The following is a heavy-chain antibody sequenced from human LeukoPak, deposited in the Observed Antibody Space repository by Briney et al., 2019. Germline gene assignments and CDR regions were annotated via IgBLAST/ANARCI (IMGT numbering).Heavy chain of an antibody. D-gene: IGHD2-15*01. J-gene: IGHJ4*02. V-gene: IGHV3-53*01. Sequence: GGSLRLSCAASGFTVSSSYMSWVRQAPGKGLGWVSVIYSGGSTYYADSVKGRFTISRDNAKNTLYLQMNSLRAEDTAVYYCARYCSGGSCLVDSLDWGQGTLVTVSS. CDR2: IYSGGST. CDR1: GFTVSSSY. CDR3: ARYCSGGSCLVDSLD.